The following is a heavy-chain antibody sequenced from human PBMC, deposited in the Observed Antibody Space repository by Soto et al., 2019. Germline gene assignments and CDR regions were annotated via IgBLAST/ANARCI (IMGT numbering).Heavy chain of an antibody. J-gene: IGHJ5*02. CDR2: ISGSGGST. CDR3: AKDHRSQIAVACTWWFDP. Sequence: EVQLLESGGGLVQPGGSLRLSCAASGFTFSSYAMSWVRQAPGKGLEWVSAISGSGGSTYYADSVKGRFTISRDNSKNTLYMQMNSLRAEDTAVYYCAKDHRSQIAVACTWWFDPWGQGTLVTVSS. V-gene: IGHV3-23*01. D-gene: IGHD6-19*01. CDR1: GFTFSSYA.